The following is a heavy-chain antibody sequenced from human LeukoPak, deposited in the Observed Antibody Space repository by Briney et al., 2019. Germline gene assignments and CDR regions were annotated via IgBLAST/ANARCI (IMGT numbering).Heavy chain of an antibody. CDR1: GFSLNTGGVS. Sequence: SGPTLVNATQTLTLTCTFSGFSLNTGGVSVAWIRQPPGKALEWLALIYGDDDKRYSPSLKTRLTITKDTSKNQEALTMSNMVPIVTVRSVYAHGAEWALNYYYNGVDVWGQGTTVTVSS. V-gene: IGHV2-5*02. CDR3: AHGAEWALNYYYNGVDV. D-gene: IGHD3-3*01. CDR2: IYGDDDK. J-gene: IGHJ6*02.